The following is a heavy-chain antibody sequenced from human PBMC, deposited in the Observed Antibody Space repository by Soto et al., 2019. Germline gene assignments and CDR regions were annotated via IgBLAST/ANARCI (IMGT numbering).Heavy chain of an antibody. Sequence: SETLSLTCTVSGDSIGSSRYYWAWVRRPPGKGLEWVGTIYYDGTTYYSPSLKTRLTMSVDTSKNQFSLKLRSILAADTAFYYCARYFDTHQRLYFDHWGQGALVTVSS. V-gene: IGHV4-39*01. J-gene: IGHJ5*01. CDR3: ARYFDTHQRLYFDH. D-gene: IGHD3-22*01. CDR1: GDSIGSSRYY. CDR2: IYYDGTT.